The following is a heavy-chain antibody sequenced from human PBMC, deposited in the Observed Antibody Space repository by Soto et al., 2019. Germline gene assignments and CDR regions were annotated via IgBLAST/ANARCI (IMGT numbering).Heavy chain of an antibody. D-gene: IGHD2-15*01. V-gene: IGHV1-8*01. J-gene: IGHJ6*03. CDR1: GYTFTSYY. CDR3: ARGPEYCSGGSCYHSYYYMDV. Sequence: VSVKVSCKASGYTFTSYYINWARHATGQGLEWMGWMNPNSGNTGYAQKFQGRVTMTRNTSISTAYMELSSLRSEDTAVYYCARGPEYCSGGSCYHSYYYMDVWGKGTTVTVSS. CDR2: MNPNSGNT.